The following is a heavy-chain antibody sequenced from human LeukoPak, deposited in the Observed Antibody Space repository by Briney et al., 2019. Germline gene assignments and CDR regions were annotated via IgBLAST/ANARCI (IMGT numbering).Heavy chain of an antibody. CDR3: ARAILTPSGFVWHFDL. V-gene: IGHV4-4*02. D-gene: IGHD3-3*01. CDR2: VYHSGST. CDR1: GGSISSDNW. J-gene: IGHJ2*01. Sequence: SETLSLTCAVPGGSISSDNWWSWVRQPPGKGLEWIGEVYHSGSTHYKPSLKSRVTISVDKSNNQFSLRLSSVTAADTAVYYCARAILTPSGFVWHFDLWGRGTLVTVSS.